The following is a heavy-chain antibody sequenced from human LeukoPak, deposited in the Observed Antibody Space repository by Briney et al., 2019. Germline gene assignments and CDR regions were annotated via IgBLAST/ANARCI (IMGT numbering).Heavy chain of an antibody. Sequence: SGPTLVHPTPTPTLTCTFSGFSLSTSGVGLGWIRQPPGKPLERLALIYWNDDKRYSPSLKSRLTITKDTSKHQVVLTMTNMDAVDTARYYCADTDTAAYYFDYWGQGTLVTVSS. D-gene: IGHD5-18*01. CDR1: GFSLSTSGVG. CDR3: ADTDTAAYYFDY. V-gene: IGHV2-5*01. J-gene: IGHJ4*02. CDR2: IYWNDDK.